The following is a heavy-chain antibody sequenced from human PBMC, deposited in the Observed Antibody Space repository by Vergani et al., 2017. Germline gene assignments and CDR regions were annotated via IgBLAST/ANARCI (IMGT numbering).Heavy chain of an antibody. CDR3: ARGIVVVPAAGNWFDP. D-gene: IGHD2-2*01. CDR1: GFTFSSYS. Sequence: EVQLVESGGGLVKPGGSLRLSCAASGFTFSSYSMNWVRQAPGKGLEWVSSISSSSSYIYYADSVKGRFTISRDNAKNSLYLKMNSLRAEDTAVYYCARGIVVVPAAGNWFDPWGQGTLVTVSS. CDR2: ISSSSSYI. J-gene: IGHJ5*02. V-gene: IGHV3-21*01.